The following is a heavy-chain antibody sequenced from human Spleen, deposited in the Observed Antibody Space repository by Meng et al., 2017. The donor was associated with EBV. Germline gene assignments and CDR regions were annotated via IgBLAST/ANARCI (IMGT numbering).Heavy chain of an antibody. V-gene: IGHV4-34*01. D-gene: IGHD5-12*01. CDR3: ARGSFIYYRDSGRARFDP. J-gene: IGHJ5*02. CDR2: INDTGNT. CDR1: GGSLSGYY. Sequence: GQRQPVGAGLVKPSETLSLTCGFYGGSLSGYYWTWIRQPPGKWPEWIGEINDTGNTNYNPSLKSRVTISVDTSKRQFTLKLRSVTAADTGVYYCARGSFIYYRDSGRARFDPWGQGTLVTVSS.